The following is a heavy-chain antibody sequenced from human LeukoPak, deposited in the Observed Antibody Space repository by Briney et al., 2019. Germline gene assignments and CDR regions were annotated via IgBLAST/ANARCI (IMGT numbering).Heavy chain of an antibody. CDR1: GFTFSSYW. Sequence: TGGSLRLSCAASGFTFSSYWMHWVRQAPGKGLVWASRINSDGSSTSYADSVKGRFTISRDNAKNTLYLQMNSLGAEDTAVYYCARVGYYDSSGSTNREFDYWGQGTLVTVSS. J-gene: IGHJ4*02. CDR2: INSDGSST. V-gene: IGHV3-74*01. CDR3: ARVGYYDSSGSTNREFDY. D-gene: IGHD3-22*01.